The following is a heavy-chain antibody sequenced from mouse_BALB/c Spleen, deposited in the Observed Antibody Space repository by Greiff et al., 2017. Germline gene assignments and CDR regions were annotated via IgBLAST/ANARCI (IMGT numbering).Heavy chain of an antibody. Sequence: EVQGVESGGGLVKPGGSLKLSCAASGFTFSSYAMSWVRQSPEKRLEWVAEISSGGSYTYYPDTVTGRFTISRDNAKNTLYLEMSSLRSEDTAMYYCARSTNGYAWFAYWGQGTLVTVSA. CDR2: ISSGGSYT. J-gene: IGHJ3*01. D-gene: IGHD2-1*01. V-gene: IGHV5-9-4*01. CDR3: ARSTNGYAWFAY. CDR1: GFTFSSYA.